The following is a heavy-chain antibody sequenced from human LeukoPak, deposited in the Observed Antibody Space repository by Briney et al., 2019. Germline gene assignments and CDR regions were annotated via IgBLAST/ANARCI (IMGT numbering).Heavy chain of an antibody. CDR3: ARGVYIAAAQYGY. D-gene: IGHD6-13*01. V-gene: IGHV4-59*01. CDR2: IYYSGTT. J-gene: IGHJ4*02. Sequence: SETLSLTCTVSGGSISSYYWSWIRQPPGKGLGWIGYIYYSGTTNYNPSLKSRVTISVDTAKNQFSLKLSSVTAADTAVYYCARGVYIAAAQYGYWGQGTLVTVSS. CDR1: GGSISSYY.